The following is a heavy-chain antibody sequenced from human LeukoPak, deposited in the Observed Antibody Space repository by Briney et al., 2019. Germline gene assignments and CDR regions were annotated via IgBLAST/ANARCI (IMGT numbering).Heavy chain of an antibody. CDR1: GFTFSSYS. Sequence: GGSLRLSCAASGFTFSSYSMNWVRQAPGKGLECVSSISIISSYIYYADSVKGRFTISRDNAKNSMYLQMNSLRAEDTAVYYCARSDEEWDYGSAVDYWGQGTLVTVSS. J-gene: IGHJ4*02. CDR3: ARSDEEWDYGSAVDY. D-gene: IGHD3-10*01. CDR2: ISIISSYI. V-gene: IGHV3-21*01.